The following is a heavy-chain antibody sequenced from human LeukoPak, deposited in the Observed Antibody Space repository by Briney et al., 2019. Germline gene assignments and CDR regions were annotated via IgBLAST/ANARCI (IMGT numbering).Heavy chain of an antibody. D-gene: IGHD5-18*01. Sequence: ASVKVSCKASGGTFSSYAISWVRQAPGQGLEWMGGTIPIFGTANYAQKFQGRVTITTDESTSTAYMELSSLRSEDTAVYYCARVPSYGYNWFDPWGQGTLVTVSS. CDR1: GGTFSSYA. CDR3: ARVPSYGYNWFDP. V-gene: IGHV1-69*05. J-gene: IGHJ5*02. CDR2: TIPIFGTA.